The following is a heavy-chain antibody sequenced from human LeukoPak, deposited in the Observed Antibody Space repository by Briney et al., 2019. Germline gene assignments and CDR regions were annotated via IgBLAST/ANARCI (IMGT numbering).Heavy chain of an antibody. CDR1: GFTFSSYG. V-gene: IGHV3-30*18. CDR3: AELGITMIGGV. CDR2: ISYDGSNK. D-gene: IGHD3-10*02. J-gene: IGHJ6*04. Sequence: GRSLRLSCAAPGFTFSSYGMHWVRQAPGKGLEWVAVISYDGSNKYYADSVKGRFTISRDNSKSTLYLQMNSLRAEDTAVYYCAELGITMIGGVWGKGTTVTISS.